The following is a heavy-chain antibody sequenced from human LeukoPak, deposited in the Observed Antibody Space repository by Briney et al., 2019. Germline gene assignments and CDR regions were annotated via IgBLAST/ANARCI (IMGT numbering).Heavy chain of an antibody. V-gene: IGHV3-23*01. CDR2: ISGSGGST. D-gene: IGHD5-18*01. Sequence: GGSLRLSCAASGFTFSSYAMSWVRQAPGKGLEWVSAISGSGGSTYYADSVKGRFTISRDNSKNTLYLQMNSLRAEDTAVYYCAKAKGYSYGYATVDFDYWGQGTLVTVSS. CDR1: GFTFSSYA. J-gene: IGHJ4*02. CDR3: AKAKGYSYGYATVDFDY.